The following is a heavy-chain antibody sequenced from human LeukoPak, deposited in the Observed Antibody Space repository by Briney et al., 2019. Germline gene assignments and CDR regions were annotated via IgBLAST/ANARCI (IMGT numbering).Heavy chain of an antibody. CDR3: AKRSGYTTGWFFDF. D-gene: IGHD6-19*01. J-gene: IGHJ4*02. V-gene: IGHV3-23*01. CDR1: GFSFSSYA. Sequence: GGSLRLSCAASGFSFSSYAMSWVRQAPGKGLEWVSSISGSGDNTYYAESVKGRYTISRDNSKNTLLLQMNSLRAEDTAVFYCAKRSGYTTGWFFDFWGQGTLVTVSS. CDR2: ISGSGDNT.